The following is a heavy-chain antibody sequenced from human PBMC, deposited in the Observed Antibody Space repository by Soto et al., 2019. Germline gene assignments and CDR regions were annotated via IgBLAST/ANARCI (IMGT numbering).Heavy chain of an antibody. CDR2: ITDNGGDA. J-gene: IGHJ4*02. V-gene: IGHV3-23*01. Sequence: GGSLRLSCVASGLTFGSRAMSWVRQAPGEGLQWVATITDNGGDAKYADSVRGRFVISRGNSKKTLYLQMTSLTAEDSAMYFCARGSPESYPGSRIFDFWGRGTLVTVSS. D-gene: IGHD3-10*01. CDR3: ARGSPESYPGSRIFDF. CDR1: GLTFGSRA.